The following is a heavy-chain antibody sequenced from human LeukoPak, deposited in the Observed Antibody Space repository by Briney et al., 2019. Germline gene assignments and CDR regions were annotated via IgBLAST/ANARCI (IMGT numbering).Heavy chain of an antibody. D-gene: IGHD3-22*01. CDR1: GYTFTRND. V-gene: IGHV1-8*03. CDR3: ARAISDSTGYYAYYFDS. Sequence: ASVKVSCKTSGYTFTRNDINWVRQATGQGLEWMGWMNPNSGNSGYAQKFQGRVTITRDNSISTAYMELNSLTSEDTAVYYRARAISDSTGYYAYYFDSWGQGTLVTVSS. J-gene: IGHJ4*02. CDR2: MNPNSGNS.